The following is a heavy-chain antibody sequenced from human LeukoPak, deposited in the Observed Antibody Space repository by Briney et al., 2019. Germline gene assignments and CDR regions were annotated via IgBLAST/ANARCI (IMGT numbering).Heavy chain of an antibody. J-gene: IGHJ3*01. CDR1: GGTFSSYA. D-gene: IGHD3-22*01. V-gene: IGHV1-69*04. Sequence: GASVKVSCKASGGTFSSYAISWVRQAPGQGLEWMGRIIPILGIANYAQKFQGRVTITADKSTSTAYMELSSLRSEDTAVYYCARGPRVGYYDSSAALWGQGTMVTVSS. CDR3: ARGPRVGYYDSSAAL. CDR2: IIPILGIA.